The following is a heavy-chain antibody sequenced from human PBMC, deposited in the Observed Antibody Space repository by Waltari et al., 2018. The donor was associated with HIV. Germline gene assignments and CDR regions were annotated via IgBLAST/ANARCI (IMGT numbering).Heavy chain of an antibody. Sequence: QLQLQESGPGLVKPSETLYITCTVSGGSVSSSRYFWGWIRQPPGKGLEWIGRIYYTGRAYYNPSLKSRVTISVDTSKNQFSLKVTSVTAADTAVYYCARHALRVGAAYWNFDLWGRGTLVTVSS. CDR2: IYYTGRA. J-gene: IGHJ2*01. CDR1: GGSVSSSRYF. D-gene: IGHD1-26*01. V-gene: IGHV4-39*01. CDR3: ARHALRVGAAYWNFDL.